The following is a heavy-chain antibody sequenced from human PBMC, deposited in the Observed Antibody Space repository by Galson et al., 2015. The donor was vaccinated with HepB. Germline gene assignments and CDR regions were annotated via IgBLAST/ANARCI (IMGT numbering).Heavy chain of an antibody. CDR3: AGGMSSGWYEISHFDY. V-gene: IGHV3-23*01. D-gene: IGHD6-19*01. CDR2: ISGSGGST. CDR1: GFTFSSYV. Sequence: SLRLSCAVSGFTFSSYVMSWVRQAPGKGLEWVSAISGSGGSTYYADSVKGRFTISRDNSKNTLYLQMNSLRADDTAVYYCAGGMSSGWYEISHFDYWGQGTLVTVSS. J-gene: IGHJ4*02.